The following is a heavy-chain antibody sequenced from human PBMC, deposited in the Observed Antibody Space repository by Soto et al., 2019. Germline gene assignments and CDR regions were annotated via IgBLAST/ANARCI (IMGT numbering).Heavy chain of an antibody. Sequence: LRLSCVASGFTFSDYFMSWIRQAPGKGLEWVSFISGSSDNIKYADSVKGRFTISRDNAKNSLYLQMNSLRAEDTAVYYCATHPGGGGYWGQGTLVTVSS. CDR2: ISGSSDNI. D-gene: IGHD3-10*01. CDR1: GFTFSDYF. J-gene: IGHJ4*02. V-gene: IGHV3-11*06. CDR3: ATHPGGGGY.